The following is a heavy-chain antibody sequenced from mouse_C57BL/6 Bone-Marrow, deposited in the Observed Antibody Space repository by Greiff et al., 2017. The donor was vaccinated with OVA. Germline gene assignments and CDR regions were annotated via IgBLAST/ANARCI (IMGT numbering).Heavy chain of an antibody. CDR3: ARYFYGSSYGAMDY. CDR1: GFTFTDYY. D-gene: IGHD1-1*01. J-gene: IGHJ4*01. CDR2: IRNTANGYTT. V-gene: IGHV7-3*01. Sequence: EVQGVESGGGLVQPGGSLSLSCAASGFTFTDYYMSWVRQPPGKALEWLGFIRNTANGYTTEYSASVKGRFTISRDNSQSILYLQMNALRAEDSATYYCARYFYGSSYGAMDYWGQGTSVTVSS.